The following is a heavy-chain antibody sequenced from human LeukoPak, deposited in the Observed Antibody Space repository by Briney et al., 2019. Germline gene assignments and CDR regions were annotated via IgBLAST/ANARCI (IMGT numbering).Heavy chain of an antibody. CDR1: GFTVSSNY. D-gene: IGHD2-15*01. CDR2: IYSGGST. CDR3: ARGVGYCSGGSCYSGEYYFDY. V-gene: IGHV3-66*01. J-gene: IGHJ4*02. Sequence: GGSLRLSCAASGFTVSSNYMSWVRQAPGKGLEWVSVIYSGGSTYYADSVKGRFTISRDNSKNTLYLQMNSLRAEDTAVYYCARGVGYCSGGSCYSGEYYFDYWGQGTLVTVSS.